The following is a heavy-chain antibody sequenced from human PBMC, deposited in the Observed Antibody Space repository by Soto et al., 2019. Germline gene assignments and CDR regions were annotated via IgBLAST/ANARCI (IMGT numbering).Heavy chain of an antibody. V-gene: IGHV3-11*01. Sequence: NPGRSLRLSCSAYGFTFSDHYMSWIRQAPGKGLEWISYMTRSGSSSSYADSVKGRFTISRDNAKNSLYLQMNSLRGDDTAVYYCAREWSGNYFAFDWWCQGIRVTV. D-gene: IGHD1-26*01. CDR3: AREWSGNYFAFDW. CDR1: GFTFSDHY. CDR2: MTRSGSSS. J-gene: IGHJ3*01.